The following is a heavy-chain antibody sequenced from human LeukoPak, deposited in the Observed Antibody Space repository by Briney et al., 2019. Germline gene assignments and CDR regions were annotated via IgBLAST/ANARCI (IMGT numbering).Heavy chain of an antibody. V-gene: IGHV4-34*01. D-gene: IGHD2-15*01. CDR1: GGSFSGYF. CDR3: ARWSLRGCSGSPCFDY. Sequence: SETLSLTCAVYGGSFSGYFWSWIRQPPGKGLEWIGELTESGRTSYNPSLKSRVTIAEDTSKNQFSLKLSSVTTADTAVYYCARWSLRGCSGSPCFDYWGQGTLVTVSS. J-gene: IGHJ4*02. CDR2: LTESGRT.